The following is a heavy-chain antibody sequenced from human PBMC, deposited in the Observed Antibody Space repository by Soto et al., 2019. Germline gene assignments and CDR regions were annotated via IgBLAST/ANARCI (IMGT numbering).Heavy chain of an antibody. Sequence: SETLSLTCTVSGGSVSSGSYYWSWIRQPPGKGLEWIGYIYYSGSTNYNPSLKSRVTTSVDTSKNQFSLKLSSVTAADTAVYYCARELYDFWSGYILTDWGQGTLVTVSS. CDR3: ARELYDFWSGYILTD. CDR2: IYYSGST. J-gene: IGHJ4*02. D-gene: IGHD3-3*01. CDR1: GGSVSSGSYY. V-gene: IGHV4-61*01.